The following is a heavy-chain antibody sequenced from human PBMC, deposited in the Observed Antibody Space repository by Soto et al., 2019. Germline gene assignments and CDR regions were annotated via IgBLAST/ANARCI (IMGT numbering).Heavy chain of an antibody. CDR3: AASQPFDY. CDR2: INTYDVNT. Sequence: QVQLVQSGAEVKKPGASVKVSCKASGYTFTSYGINWARQAPGQGLEWMGWINTYDVNTNHAQKFQGRVTMNTDTSTSTAYMELRSLSSDDTAVYYCAASQPFDYGGQETLVTVAS. V-gene: IGHV1-18*01. J-gene: IGHJ4*02. D-gene: IGHD6-13*01. CDR1: GYTFTSYG.